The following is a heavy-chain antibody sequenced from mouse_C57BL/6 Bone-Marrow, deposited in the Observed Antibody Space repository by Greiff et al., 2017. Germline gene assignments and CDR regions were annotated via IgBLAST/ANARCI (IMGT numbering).Heavy chain of an antibody. D-gene: IGHD1-1*01. V-gene: IGHV1-19*01. CDR2: INPYNGGT. CDR1: GYTFTDYY. CDR3: AEPYYDGSSYWYFDV. Sequence: VQLQQSGPVLVKPGASVKMSCKASGYTFTDYYMNWVKQSHGKSLEWIGVINPYNGGTSYNQKFKGKATLTVDKSSSTAYMELNSLTSEDSAVYYCAEPYYDGSSYWYFDVWGTGTTVTVSS. J-gene: IGHJ1*03.